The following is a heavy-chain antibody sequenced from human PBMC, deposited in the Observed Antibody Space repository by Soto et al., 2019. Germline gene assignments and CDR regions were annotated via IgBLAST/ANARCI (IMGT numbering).Heavy chain of an antibody. Sequence: PGGSLRLSCAASGFTFSSHWMNWVRQAPGKGLEWVANIKEDGSEKNYVHSVKGRFTISRDNAKNTLYLQMNSLRAEDTAVYYCARDLNPNLMGEYSRGIHRSLPGDPQLLYHYYYGMDVWGQGTTVTVSS. CDR2: IKEDGSEK. J-gene: IGHJ6*02. CDR1: GFTFSSHW. D-gene: IGHD6-6*01. V-gene: IGHV3-7*01. CDR3: ARDLNPNLMGEYSRGIHRSLPGDPQLLYHYYYGMDV.